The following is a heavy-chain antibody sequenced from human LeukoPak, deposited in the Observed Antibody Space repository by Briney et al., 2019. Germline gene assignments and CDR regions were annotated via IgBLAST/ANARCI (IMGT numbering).Heavy chain of an antibody. D-gene: IGHD6-6*01. CDR2: INHSGST. CDR3: ARGEADSSSTVHYYYYMDV. V-gene: IGHV4-34*01. Sequence: SETLSLTCAVYGGSFSGYYWSWIRQPPGKGLEWIGEINHSGSTNYNPSLKSRVTISVDTSKNQFSLKLSSVTAADTAVYYCARGEADSSSTVHYYYYMDVWGKGTTVTVSS. CDR1: GGSFSGYY. J-gene: IGHJ6*03.